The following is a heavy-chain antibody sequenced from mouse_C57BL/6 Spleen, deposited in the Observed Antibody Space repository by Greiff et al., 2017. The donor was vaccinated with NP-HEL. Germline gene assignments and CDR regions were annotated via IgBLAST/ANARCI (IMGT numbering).Heavy chain of an antibody. CDR2: ISSGGSYT. V-gene: IGHV5-6*01. D-gene: IGHD2-5*01. CDR1: GFTFSSYG. Sequence: EVQRVESGGDLVKPGGSLKLSCAASGFTFSSYGMSWVRQTPDKRLEWVATISSGGSYTYYPDSVKGRFTISRDNAKNTLYLQMSSLKSEDTAMYYCARADSNLFAYWGQGTLVTVSA. J-gene: IGHJ3*01. CDR3: ARADSNLFAY.